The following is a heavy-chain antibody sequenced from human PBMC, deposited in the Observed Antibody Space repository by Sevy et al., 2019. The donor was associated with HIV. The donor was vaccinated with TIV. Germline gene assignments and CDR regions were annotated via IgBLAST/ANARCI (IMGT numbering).Heavy chain of an antibody. CDR2: FDPEDGET. Sequence: ASVKVSCKVSGYTLTELSMHWVRQAPGKGLEWMGSFDPEDGETIYQQKFQGRVTLTEDTSTDTAYMELSSLRSEDTAAYYCATTKDYYDSSGYPFDYWGQGTLVTVSS. D-gene: IGHD3-22*01. J-gene: IGHJ4*02. V-gene: IGHV1-24*01. CDR1: GYTLTELS. CDR3: ATTKDYYDSSGYPFDY.